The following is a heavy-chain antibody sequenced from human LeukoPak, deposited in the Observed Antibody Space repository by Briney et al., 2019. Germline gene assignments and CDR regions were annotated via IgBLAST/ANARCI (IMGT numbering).Heavy chain of an antibody. CDR2: ISSNGGST. D-gene: IGHD2-15*01. J-gene: IGHJ3*02. CDR1: GFTFSSYA. CDR3: ARAGGGGSRRPKGGAFDI. V-gene: IGHV3-64*01. Sequence: PGGSLRLSCAASGFTFSSYAMHWVRQAPGKGLEYVSAISSNGGSTYYANSVKGRFTISRDNSKNTLYLQMGSLRAEDMAVYYCARAGGGGSRRPKGGAFDIWGQGTMVTVSS.